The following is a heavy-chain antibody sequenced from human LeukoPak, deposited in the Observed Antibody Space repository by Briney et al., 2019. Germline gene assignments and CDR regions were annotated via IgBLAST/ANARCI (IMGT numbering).Heavy chain of an antibody. CDR3: ASHFSTGY. CDR1: GFTFSSYW. D-gene: IGHD1-1*01. CDR2: TNTDGSST. J-gene: IGHJ4*02. V-gene: IGHV3-74*01. Sequence: GGSLRLSCAASGFTFSSYWMHWVRQAPGKGLVWVSRTNTDGSSTSYADSVKGRFTISRDNAKNTLYLQMNSLGVEDTAVYYCASHFSTGYWGQGTLVTVSS.